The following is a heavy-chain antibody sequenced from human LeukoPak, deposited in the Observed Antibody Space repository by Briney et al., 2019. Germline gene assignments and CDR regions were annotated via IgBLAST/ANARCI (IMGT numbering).Heavy chain of an antibody. V-gene: IGHV3-7*03. CDR2: IKEDGSEK. J-gene: IGHJ4*02. Sequence: PGGSLRLSCAASGFTSSTYWMDWVRQAPGKGLEWVANIKEDGSEKYYEDSVKGRFTISRDNAKNSLYLQMNSLRAEDTAVYYCARNVGWFRFDYWGQGTLVTVSS. D-gene: IGHD2-15*01. CDR1: GFTSSTYW. CDR3: ARNVGWFRFDY.